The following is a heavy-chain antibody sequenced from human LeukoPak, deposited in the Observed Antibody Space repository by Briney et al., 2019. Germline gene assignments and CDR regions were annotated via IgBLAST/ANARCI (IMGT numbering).Heavy chain of an antibody. CDR2: IWYDGSNK. V-gene: IGHV3-33*01. CDR1: GFTFSSYG. CDR3: ARSHYYDSSGYPNWFDP. J-gene: IGHJ5*02. D-gene: IGHD3-22*01. Sequence: PGGSLRLSCAASGFTFSSYGMHWVRQAPGKGLGWVAVIWYDGSNKYYADSVKGRFTISRDNSKNTLYLQMNSLRAEDTAVYYCARSHYYDSSGYPNWFDPWGQGTLVTVSS.